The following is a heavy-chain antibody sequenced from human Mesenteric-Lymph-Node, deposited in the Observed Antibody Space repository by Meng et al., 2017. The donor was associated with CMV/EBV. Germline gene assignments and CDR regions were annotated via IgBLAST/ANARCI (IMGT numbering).Heavy chain of an antibody. J-gene: IGHJ4*02. CDR2: IDYSGTT. V-gene: IGHV4-30-4*08. CDR3: ARSDPTFDY. CDR1: GGSISSGDYY. Sequence: LRLSCTVSGGSISSGDYYWNWIRQPPGKGLEWIGYIDYSGTTYYNPSLKSRLLMSVDTSKNQFSLKLSSVTAADTAVYYCARSDPTFDYWGQGTLVTVSS.